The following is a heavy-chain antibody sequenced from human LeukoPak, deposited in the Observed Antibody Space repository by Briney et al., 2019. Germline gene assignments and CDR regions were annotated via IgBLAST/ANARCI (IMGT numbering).Heavy chain of an antibody. J-gene: IGHJ5*02. Sequence: ASVKVSCKTSGYTFSDYYIHWIRQAPGQGLEWVGWINPNSGDTDYAQKFQGRVTVTRDTSISTAYMELGRLRSDDTAVYYCARDANHCSGGSCYLVRWFDPWGQGTLVTVSS. CDR2: INPNSGDT. CDR1: GYTFSDYY. CDR3: ARDANHCSGGSCYLVRWFDP. V-gene: IGHV1-2*02. D-gene: IGHD2-15*01.